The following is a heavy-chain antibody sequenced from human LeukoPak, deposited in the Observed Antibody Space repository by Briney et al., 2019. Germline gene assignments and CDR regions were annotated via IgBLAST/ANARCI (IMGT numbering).Heavy chain of an antibody. CDR2: IYTSGST. J-gene: IGHJ4*02. CDR1: GGSISSYY. CDR3: SRTTTPYYDDSSGYYYDY. D-gene: IGHD3-22*01. Sequence: SETLSLTCTVSGGSISSYYWSWIRQPAGEGLGWIGRIYTSGSTNYNPSLTSRVTMSVDTSKNQISLKLSSVTAADTAVYYCSRTTTPYYDDSSGYYYDYWGQGTLVTVSS. V-gene: IGHV4-4*07.